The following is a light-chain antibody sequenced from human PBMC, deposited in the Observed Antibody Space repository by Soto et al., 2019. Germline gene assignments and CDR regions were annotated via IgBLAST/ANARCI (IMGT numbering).Light chain of an antibody. CDR1: SSNIGSNT. V-gene: IGLV1-44*01. J-gene: IGLJ3*02. CDR2: NDS. CDR3: ASWDVSLEAWV. Sequence: QSVLIQPPSASGTPGQRVTISCSGSSSNIGSNTVNWFQQVPGMAPRLLIYNDSQRPSGVPDRFSGSRSGTSASLAISGLRSDDEADFYCASWDVSLEAWVFGGGTKVTVL.